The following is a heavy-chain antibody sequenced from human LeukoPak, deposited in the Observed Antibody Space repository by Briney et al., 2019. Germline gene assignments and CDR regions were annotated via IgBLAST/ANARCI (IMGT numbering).Heavy chain of an antibody. J-gene: IGHJ6*02. CDR1: GGSISSGSYY. Sequence: SQTLSLTCTVSGGSISSGSYYWSWTRQPAGKGLEWIGRIYTSGSTNYNPSLKSRVTISVDTSKNQFSLKLSSVTAADTAVYYCARASCSSTSCYYYGMDVWGQGTTVTVPS. CDR3: ARASCSSTSCYYYGMDV. D-gene: IGHD2-2*01. V-gene: IGHV4-61*02. CDR2: IYTSGST.